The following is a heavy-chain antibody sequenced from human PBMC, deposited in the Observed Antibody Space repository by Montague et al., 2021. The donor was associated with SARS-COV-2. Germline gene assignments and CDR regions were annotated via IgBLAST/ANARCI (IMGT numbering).Heavy chain of an antibody. CDR3: ARIWGATRGDAFDI. V-gene: IGHV2-70*01. J-gene: IGHJ3*02. Sequence: PALVKPTQTLTLTCTFPGFSLSTSGMCVSWIRQPPGKALEWLALIDWDDDKYYSTSLKTRLTISKDTSKNQVVLTMTNMDPVDTATYYCARIWGATRGDAFDIWGPGTMVTVSS. CDR1: GFSLSTSGMC. CDR2: IDWDDDK. D-gene: IGHD1-26*01.